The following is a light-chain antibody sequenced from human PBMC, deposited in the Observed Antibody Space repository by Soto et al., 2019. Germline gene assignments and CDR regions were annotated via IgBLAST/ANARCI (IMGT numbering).Light chain of an antibody. J-gene: IGLJ2*01. CDR2: GNT. Sequence: QSVLTQPPSVSGAPGQRVTISCTGSSSDIGAGYDVHWYQQLPGTAPKLLIHGNTNRPSGVPDRFSGSKSDTSASLAITGLQAKDEAVYYCHSYDSRLSGHVLFGGGTQLTVL. CDR1: SSDIGAGYD. V-gene: IGLV1-40*01. CDR3: HSYDSRLSGHVL.